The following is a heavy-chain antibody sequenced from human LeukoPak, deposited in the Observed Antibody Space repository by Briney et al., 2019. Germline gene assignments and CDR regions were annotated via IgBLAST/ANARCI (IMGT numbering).Heavy chain of an antibody. D-gene: IGHD6-13*01. J-gene: IGHJ4*02. CDR2: ISSSSSYI. CDR3: AGGYSSIISIYFDY. Sequence: PGGSLRLSCAASGFTFSSYSMNWVRQAPGKGLEWVSSISSSSSYIYYADSVKGRFTISRDNAKNSLYLQMNSLRAEDTAVYYCAGGYSSIISIYFDYWGQGTLVTVSS. V-gene: IGHV3-21*01. CDR1: GFTFSSYS.